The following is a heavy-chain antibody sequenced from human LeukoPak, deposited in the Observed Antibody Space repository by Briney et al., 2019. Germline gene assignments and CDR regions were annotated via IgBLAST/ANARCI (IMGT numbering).Heavy chain of an antibody. D-gene: IGHD6-13*01. V-gene: IGHV4-59*08. Sequence: SETLSLTCTVSGGSIRSYYWSWIRQPPGKGLEWIGYIYYSGSSNYNPSLKSRVTISVDTSKNQFSLNLSSVTAADTAVYYCARYIAAAAYFDYWGQGTLVTVSS. J-gene: IGHJ4*02. CDR2: IYYSGSS. CDR3: ARYIAAAAYFDY. CDR1: GGSIRSYY.